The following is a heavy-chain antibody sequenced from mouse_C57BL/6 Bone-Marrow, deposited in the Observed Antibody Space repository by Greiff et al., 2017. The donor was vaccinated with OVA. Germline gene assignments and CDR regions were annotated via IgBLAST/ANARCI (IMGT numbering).Heavy chain of an antibody. CDR3: ARGGIYYDYDDGYDAMDY. Sequence: QVQLQQPGAELVKPGASVKMSCKASGYTFTSYWITWVKQRPGQGLEWIGDIYPGSGSTNYNEKFKSKATLTVDTSSSTAYMQLSSLTSEDSAVYYCARGGIYYDYDDGYDAMDYWGQGTSVTVSS. D-gene: IGHD2-4*01. J-gene: IGHJ4*01. CDR1: GYTFTSYW. CDR2: IYPGSGST. V-gene: IGHV1-55*01.